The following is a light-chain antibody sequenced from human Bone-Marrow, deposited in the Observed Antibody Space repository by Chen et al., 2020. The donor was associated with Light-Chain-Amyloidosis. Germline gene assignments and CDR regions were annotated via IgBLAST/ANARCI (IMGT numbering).Light chain of an antibody. V-gene: IGKV1-39*01. CDR2: GDS. Sequence: DIQMAQSPSSLSASVGDRVTITCRTSQSISIYLNWYQQKPGKAPKVLIYGDSTLRGGVPSRFRGSGSETDFTLTISSLQPEDFASYYCQQTYSTPYTFGQGTKVEIK. CDR1: QSISIY. J-gene: IGKJ2*01. CDR3: QQTYSTPYT.